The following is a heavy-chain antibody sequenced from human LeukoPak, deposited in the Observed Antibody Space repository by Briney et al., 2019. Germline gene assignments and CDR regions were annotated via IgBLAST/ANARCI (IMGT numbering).Heavy chain of an antibody. D-gene: IGHD3-3*01. V-gene: IGHV3-13*01. J-gene: IGHJ6*02. CDR2: IGTAGDT. Sequence: GGSRRLSCAASGFTFSSYDMHWVRQATGKGLEWVSSIGTAGDTYYPGSVKGGFTISRETAKDSLYLQMNSLRAGDTAVYYCARQATYYDFWSGYDHYYGMDVWGQGTTVTVSS. CDR1: GFTFSSYD. CDR3: ARQATYYDFWSGYDHYYGMDV.